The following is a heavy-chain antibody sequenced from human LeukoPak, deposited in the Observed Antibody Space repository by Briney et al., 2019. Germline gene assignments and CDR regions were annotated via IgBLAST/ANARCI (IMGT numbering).Heavy chain of an antibody. D-gene: IGHD1-1*01. CDR1: GFTFNNYE. Sequence: PGGSLRLSCAASGFTFNNYEMNWVRQAPGKGLEWVAYISESCNLIYYADSLKCRFTISTDNSKNSLFLQMASLRAEDTVVYYCAIDPGSGTTGKEFDYWGQGTLVGVSS. V-gene: IGHV3-48*03. CDR2: ISESCNLI. J-gene: IGHJ4*02. CDR3: AIDPGSGTTGKEFDY.